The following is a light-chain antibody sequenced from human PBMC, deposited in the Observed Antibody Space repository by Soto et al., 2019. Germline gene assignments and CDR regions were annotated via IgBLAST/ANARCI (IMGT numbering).Light chain of an antibody. CDR1: QSVSNC. Sequence: EIVLTQSPATLSLSPGDRATLSCRASQSVSNCLAWYQQKPGKAPRALIYDASSRATGIPARFSGSRSGADFTLTINSLQSEDFAVYYCQPYNNWPLTFGGGTKVDIK. V-gene: IGKV3D-15*01. CDR3: QPYNNWPLT. J-gene: IGKJ4*01. CDR2: DAS.